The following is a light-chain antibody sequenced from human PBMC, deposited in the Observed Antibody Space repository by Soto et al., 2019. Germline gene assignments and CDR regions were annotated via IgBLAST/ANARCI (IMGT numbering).Light chain of an antibody. CDR3: QQSYSSIFT. CDR1: QTISTY. Sequence: DIQMNQSPSSLSASVGDRVTITCPASQTISTYLNWYQQKPGKAPKLLIYAASTFQGGVASRFSGSGSGTDFTLTISRLQPEDFATYYCQQSYSSIFTFGPGTKVDIK. J-gene: IGKJ3*01. V-gene: IGKV1-39*01. CDR2: AAS.